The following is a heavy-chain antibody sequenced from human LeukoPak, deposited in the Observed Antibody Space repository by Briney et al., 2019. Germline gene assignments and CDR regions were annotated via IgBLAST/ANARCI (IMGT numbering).Heavy chain of an antibody. J-gene: IGHJ4*02. V-gene: IGHV4-59*01. D-gene: IGHD6-13*01. CDR1: GGSISSYY. CDR2: IYDSVST. Sequence: SETLSLTCTVSGGSISSYYWSWVRQPPGKGLEWIGYIYDSVSTNYNPSLKSRVTISVDTSKNQFSLKLSSVTAADTAVYYCAREGVVGSSWYLDYWGQGTLVTVSS. CDR3: AREGVVGSSWYLDY.